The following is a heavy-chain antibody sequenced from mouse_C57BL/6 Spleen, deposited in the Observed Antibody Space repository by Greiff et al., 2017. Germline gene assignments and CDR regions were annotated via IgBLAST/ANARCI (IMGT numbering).Heavy chain of an antibody. CDR1: GFSLTSYG. CDR2: IWSGGST. Sequence: QVQLKESGPGLVQPSQSLSITCTVSGFSLTSYGVHWVRQSPGTGLEWLGVIWSGGSTDYNAAFISRLSISKDNSKSQVFFKMNSLQADDTAIYYCARTYHSNYVGYFDVWGTGTTVTVSS. V-gene: IGHV2-2*01. J-gene: IGHJ1*03. D-gene: IGHD2-5*01. CDR3: ARTYHSNYVGYFDV.